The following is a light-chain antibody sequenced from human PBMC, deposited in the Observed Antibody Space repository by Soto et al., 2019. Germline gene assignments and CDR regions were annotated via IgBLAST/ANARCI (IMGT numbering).Light chain of an antibody. CDR2: GAS. J-gene: IGKJ5*01. Sequence: EIVLTQSPGTLSLSPGERATLSCRASQSVASSHLAWYRQKPGQAHRLRIYGASTRATGIPARFSGSGSGTEFTLTISSLQSEDFAVYYCQQYNNWPPITFGQGTRLEIK. CDR3: QQYNNWPPIT. CDR1: QSVASSH. V-gene: IGKV3-15*01.